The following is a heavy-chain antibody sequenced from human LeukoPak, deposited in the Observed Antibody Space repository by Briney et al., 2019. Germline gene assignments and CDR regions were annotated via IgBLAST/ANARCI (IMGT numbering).Heavy chain of an antibody. Sequence: GASVKVSCKASGYTFTSYGISWVRQAPGQGLEWMGWISAYNGNTNYARKLQGRVTMTRDTSTSTVYMELSSLRSEDTAVYYCARDRGEGYYFDYWGQGTLVTVSS. CDR3: ARDRGEGYYFDY. CDR1: GYTFTSYG. V-gene: IGHV1-18*01. D-gene: IGHD3-10*01. J-gene: IGHJ4*02. CDR2: ISAYNGNT.